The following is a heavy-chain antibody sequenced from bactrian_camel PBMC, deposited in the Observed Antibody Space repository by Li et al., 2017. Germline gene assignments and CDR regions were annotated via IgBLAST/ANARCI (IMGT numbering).Heavy chain of an antibody. CDR3: AADIRAKGNRWTSPSFWSD. Sequence: HVQLVESGGGSVQTGGSLKLSCTASESIISTYSMGWFRQAPGKEREGVAVLDREGMIRYDDSVKGRFTISKDKKTLYLLMGSLKSEDTAMYYCAADIRAKGNRWTSPSFWSDWGQGTQVTVS. CDR2: LDREGMI. V-gene: IGHV3S53*01. J-gene: IGHJ4*01. D-gene: IGHD1*01. CDR1: ESIISTYS.